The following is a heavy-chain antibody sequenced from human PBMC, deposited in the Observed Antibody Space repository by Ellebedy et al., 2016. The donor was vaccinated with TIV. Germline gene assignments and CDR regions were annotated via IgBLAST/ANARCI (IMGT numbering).Heavy chain of an antibody. Sequence: GGSLRLSCAASGFTFSRYWMHRVRQAPGKGLVWVSRIYNDGSSTSYADSVKGRFTISRDNAKNTLYLQMNSLRAEDTAVYYCARLGLGRDAFDIWGQGTMVTVSS. CDR3: ARLGLGRDAFDI. V-gene: IGHV3-74*01. D-gene: IGHD3-10*01. J-gene: IGHJ3*02. CDR1: GFTFSRYW. CDR2: IYNDGSST.